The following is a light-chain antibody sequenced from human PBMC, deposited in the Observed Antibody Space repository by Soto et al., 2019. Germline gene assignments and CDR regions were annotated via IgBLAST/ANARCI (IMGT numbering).Light chain of an antibody. J-gene: IGLJ3*02. CDR3: AAWDDSLNGPV. V-gene: IGLV1-36*01. Sequence: SVLTQPPSVSAAPSQRAPFPCPGRSPKIGIKAVNWYQQIPGKAPKLLIHFDDRVPSGVSDRFSGSKSGTSASLAISGLQSEDEADYYCAAWDDSLNGPVFGGGTKLTVL. CDR2: FDD. CDR1: SPKIGIKA.